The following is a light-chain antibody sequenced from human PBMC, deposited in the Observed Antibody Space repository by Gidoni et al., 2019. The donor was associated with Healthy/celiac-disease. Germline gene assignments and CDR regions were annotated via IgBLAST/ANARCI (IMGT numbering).Light chain of an antibody. Sequence: DIQMTQSPSTLSASVGDRVTITCRASQSISSWLAWYQQKPGKAPKLLIYDASSLERGVPSRFSGSGSGTEFTLTISSLQPDDFATYYCQQYNSYSPVWTFGQGTKVEIK. CDR1: QSISSW. CDR2: DAS. J-gene: IGKJ1*01. V-gene: IGKV1-5*01. CDR3: QQYNSYSPVWT.